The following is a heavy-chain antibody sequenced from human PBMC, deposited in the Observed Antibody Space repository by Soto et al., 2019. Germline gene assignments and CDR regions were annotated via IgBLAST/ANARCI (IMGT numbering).Heavy chain of an antibody. D-gene: IGHD6-13*01. CDR3: ARGKRKAAAGSGLTYFDY. CDR2: IWYDGSNK. CDR1: GFTFSSYG. J-gene: IGHJ4*02. V-gene: IGHV3-33*01. Sequence: GGSLRLSCAASGFTFSSYGMHWVRQAPGKGLEWVAVIWYDGSNKYYADSVKGRFTISRDNSKNTLYLQMNSLRAEDTAVYYCARGKRKAAAGSGLTYFDYWGQGTLVTVSS.